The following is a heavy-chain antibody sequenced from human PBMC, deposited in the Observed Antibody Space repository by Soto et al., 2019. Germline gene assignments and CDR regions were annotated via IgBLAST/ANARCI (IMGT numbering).Heavy chain of an antibody. D-gene: IGHD2-2*01. CDR2: ISGYNGNT. J-gene: IGHJ5*02. CDR3: ARKSSTSSWFDP. CDR1: ASALFRCG. Sequence: GPSVEVSWQASASALFRCGSRWVRQAHGQGLEWMGWISGYNGNTNYAQKFQARVTMTTDTSTRTAYMELRSLRSDDTALYYCARKSSTSSWFDPWGQGTLVTGSS. V-gene: IGHV1-18*01.